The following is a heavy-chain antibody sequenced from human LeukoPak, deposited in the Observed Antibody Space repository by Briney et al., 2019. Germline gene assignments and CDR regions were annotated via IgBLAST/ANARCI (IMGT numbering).Heavy chain of an antibody. D-gene: IGHD6-19*01. V-gene: IGHV3-30-3*01. J-gene: IGHJ4*02. CDR3: ARSGGWYRYYFDY. Sequence: GGSLRLSCAASGFTFSSYAMHWVRQAPGKGLEWVAVISYDGSNKYYADSVKGRFTISRDNSKNTLYLQMNSLRAEDTAVYYCARSGGWYRYYFDYRGQGTLVTVSS. CDR1: GFTFSSYA. CDR2: ISYDGSNK.